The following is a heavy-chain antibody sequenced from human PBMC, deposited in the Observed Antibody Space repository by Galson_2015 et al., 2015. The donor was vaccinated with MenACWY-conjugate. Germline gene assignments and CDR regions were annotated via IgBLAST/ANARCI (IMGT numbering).Heavy chain of an antibody. D-gene: IGHD2-2*01. J-gene: IGHJ6*02. Sequence: SLRLSCAASGFTFSSYWMSWVRQAQGKGLEWVANIKQDGSEKYYVDSVKGRITISRDNAKNSPYLQMNSLRAEDTAMYYCARDRCSSTSCYFGGYYYGMDVWGQGTTVTVSS. CDR3: ARDRCSSTSCYFGGYYYGMDV. CDR1: GFTFSSYW. CDR2: IKQDGSEK. V-gene: IGHV3-7*03.